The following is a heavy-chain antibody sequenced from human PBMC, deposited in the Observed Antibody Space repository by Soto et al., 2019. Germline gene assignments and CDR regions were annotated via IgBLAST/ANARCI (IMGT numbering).Heavy chain of an antibody. D-gene: IGHD3-10*01. CDR2: IYKSGSS. J-gene: IGHJ5*02. V-gene: IGHV4-31*03. CDR3: ARVSEPQEDSGMVWFDP. Sequence: QVQLQESGPGLVKASETLSLACFVSGGAISSGGHYWSWIRQYPGKGLEWIGYIYKSGSSYYNPSLLSRVVISLDTSKNQVSLRLNSVTAADTAMYYCARVSEPQEDSGMVWFDPCGQGTQVTVSS. CDR1: GGAISSGGHY.